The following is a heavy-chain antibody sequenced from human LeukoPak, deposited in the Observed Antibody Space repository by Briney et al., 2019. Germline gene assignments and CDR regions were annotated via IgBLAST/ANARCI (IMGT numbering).Heavy chain of an antibody. CDR1: GFTFSTSA. CDR3: AKGKSLPHYYYYGMDV. Sequence: PGGSLRLSCAASGFTFSTSAMNWVRRAPGKGLEWVSVIGGSGDTTYYADSVRGRFTISRDNFKNTLYLQMNSLTAEDTAICYCAKGKSLPHYYYYGMDVWGQGTTVTASS. CDR2: IGGSGDTT. V-gene: IGHV3-23*01. J-gene: IGHJ6*02.